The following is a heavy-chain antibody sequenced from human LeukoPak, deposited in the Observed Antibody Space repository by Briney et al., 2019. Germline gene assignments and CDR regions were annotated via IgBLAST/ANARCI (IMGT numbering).Heavy chain of an antibody. CDR2: ISGSGGST. D-gene: IGHD6-19*01. V-gene: IGHV3-23*01. Sequence: GGSLRLSCAASGFTLSSYAMSWVRQAPGKGLEWVSAISGSGGSTYYADSVKGRFTISRDNSKNTLYLQMNSLRAEDTAVYYCAKDRRLIIPVAGNSFDYWGQGTLVTVSS. J-gene: IGHJ4*02. CDR3: AKDRRLIIPVAGNSFDY. CDR1: GFTLSSYA.